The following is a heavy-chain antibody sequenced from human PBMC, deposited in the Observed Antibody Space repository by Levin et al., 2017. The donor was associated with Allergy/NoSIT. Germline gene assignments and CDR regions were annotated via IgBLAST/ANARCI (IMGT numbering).Heavy chain of an antibody. D-gene: IGHD1-26*01. Sequence: GESLKISCVASGFTFRNYAMHWVRQAPGKGLEWVAVISYHGTNRYYADSVKGRFTISRDSAKNTLYLQTNSLRPEDTAVYYCARWSNSEAHLDYWGPGTLVTVSS. CDR1: GFTFRNYA. V-gene: IGHV3-30*04. CDR3: ARWSNSEAHLDY. CDR2: ISYHGTNR. J-gene: IGHJ4*02.